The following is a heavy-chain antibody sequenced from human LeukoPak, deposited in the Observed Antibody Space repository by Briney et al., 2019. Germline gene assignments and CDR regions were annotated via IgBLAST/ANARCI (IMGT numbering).Heavy chain of an antibody. V-gene: IGHV4-59*01. J-gene: IGHJ4*02. CDR3: ARMVHDSSGYFSYRFDY. CDR2: IYYSGST. CDR1: GGSISSYY. Sequence: PSETLSLTCTVSGGSISSYYWSWIRQPPGKGLEWIGYIYYSGSTNYNPSLKSRVTISVDTSKNQFSLQLTSVTAADTAVNYCARMVHDSSGYFSYRFDYWGQGTLVTVSS. D-gene: IGHD3-22*01.